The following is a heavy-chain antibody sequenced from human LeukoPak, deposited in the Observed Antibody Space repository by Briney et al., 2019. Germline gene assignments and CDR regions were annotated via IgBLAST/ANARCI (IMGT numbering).Heavy chain of an antibody. J-gene: IGHJ6*02. CDR1: GYTFTSYD. CDR2: MNPNSGNT. D-gene: IGHD3-9*01. CDR3: ALSFRDILTGSSYGMDV. Sequence: ASVKVSCKASGYTFTSYDINWVRQATGQGLEWMGWMNPNSGNTGYAQKFQGRVTMTRNTSISTAYMELSSLRSEDTAVYYCALSFRDILTGSSYGMDVWGQGTTVTVSS. V-gene: IGHV1-8*01.